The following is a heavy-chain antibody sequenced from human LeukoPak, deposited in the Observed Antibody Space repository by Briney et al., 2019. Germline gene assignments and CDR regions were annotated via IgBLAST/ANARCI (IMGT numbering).Heavy chain of an antibody. CDR1: GGSISSYY. V-gene: IGHV4-59*08. D-gene: IGHD2-2*01. CDR2: IYYSGST. CDR3: ARGRYCSSTSCPYYFDY. Sequence: SETLSLTCTVSGGSISSYYWSWIRQPPGKGLEWIGYIYYSGSTNYNPSLKSRVTISVEPSKNQFSLKLSSVTAADTAVYYCARGRYCSSTSCPYYFDYWGQGTLVTVSS. J-gene: IGHJ4*02.